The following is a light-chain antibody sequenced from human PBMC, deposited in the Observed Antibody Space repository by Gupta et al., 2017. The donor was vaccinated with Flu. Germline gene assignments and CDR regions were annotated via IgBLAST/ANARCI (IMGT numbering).Light chain of an antibody. CDR3: AAWDYIVNGLV. CDR1: SSNLGNHA. Sequence: QPVLTQPPSDSEAPRQRVTISCSGSSSNLGNHAVSWYQQVAGEAPKILIYYDHLAPAGVSDRFSGSKSGTSAALAISGLQAEDGAAYYCAAWDYIVNGLVFGGVTMLTVL. J-gene: IGLJ3*02. V-gene: IGLV1-36*01. CDR2: YDH.